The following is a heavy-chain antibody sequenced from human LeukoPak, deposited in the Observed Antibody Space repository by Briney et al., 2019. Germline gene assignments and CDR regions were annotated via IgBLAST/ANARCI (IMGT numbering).Heavy chain of an antibody. CDR2: ISSSGSTI. CDR3: ARERIAVAAIDY. D-gene: IGHD6-19*01. J-gene: IGHJ4*02. V-gene: IGHV3-48*03. Sequence: PGGSLRLSCAASGFTFSSYAMNWVRQAPGKGLEWVSYISSSGSTIYYADSVKGRFTISRDNAKNSLYLQMNSLRAEDTAVYYCARERIAVAAIDYWGQGTLVSVSS. CDR1: GFTFSSYA.